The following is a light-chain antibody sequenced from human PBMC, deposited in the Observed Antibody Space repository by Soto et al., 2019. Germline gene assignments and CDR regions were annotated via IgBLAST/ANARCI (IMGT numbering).Light chain of an antibody. CDR3: QAWDSSTAE. CDR2: QDS. J-gene: IGLJ3*02. V-gene: IGLV3-1*01. Sequence: SYELTQPPSVSVSPGQTARITCSGDKLGDKYACWYQQKPGQSPVLVIYQDSKRPSGIPERFSGSNSGNTATLTISGTQAMDEADYYCQAWDSSTAEFGGGTKLTVL. CDR1: KLGDKY.